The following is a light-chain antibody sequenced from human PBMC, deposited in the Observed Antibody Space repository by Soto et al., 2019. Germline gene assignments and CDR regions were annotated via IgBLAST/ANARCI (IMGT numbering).Light chain of an antibody. J-gene: IGLJ1*01. CDR3: NSHAGSIYV. CDR2: EVS. CDR1: SSDVGGYKY. Sequence: QSVLAQAPAASGSHGQSVTMSCTWSSSDVGGYKYVSWYQQHPGKAPKLILYEVSKRPSGVPDRFSGSTSGNTASLTVSGIPAEDEADYYCNSHAGSIYVFGTGTKVTVL. V-gene: IGLV2-8*01.